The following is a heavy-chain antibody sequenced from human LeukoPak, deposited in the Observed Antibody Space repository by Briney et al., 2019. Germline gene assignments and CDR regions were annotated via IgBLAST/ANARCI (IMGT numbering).Heavy chain of an antibody. CDR1: GFTFSTYA. CDR3: AKGLGFMPQFDY. V-gene: IGHV3-23*01. CDR2: ISDDSRTT. Sequence: GGSLRLSCAASGFTFSTYAMNWVRQAPGKGLKWVSTISDDSRTTYYADSVKGRFTISRDNSKNTLYLQMNSLRVEDAALYYCAKGLGFMPQFDYWSQGTLVTVSS. D-gene: IGHD7-27*01. J-gene: IGHJ4*02.